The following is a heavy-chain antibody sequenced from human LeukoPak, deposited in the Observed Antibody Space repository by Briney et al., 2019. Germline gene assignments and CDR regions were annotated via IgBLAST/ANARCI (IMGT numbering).Heavy chain of an antibody. J-gene: IGHJ4*02. CDR2: INHSGST. D-gene: IGHD3-3*01. Sequence: SETLSLTCAVYGGSFSGYYWSWIRQPPGKGLEWIGKINHSGSTNYNPSLKSRVTISVDTSKNQFSLKLSSVTAADTAVYYCARLRVLRFLEWYPRYYFDYWGQGTLVTVSS. CDR3: ARLRVLRFLEWYPRYYFDY. V-gene: IGHV4-34*01. CDR1: GGSFSGYY.